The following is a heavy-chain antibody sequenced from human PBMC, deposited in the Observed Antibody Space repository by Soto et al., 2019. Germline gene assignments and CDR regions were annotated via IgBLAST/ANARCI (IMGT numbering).Heavy chain of an antibody. CDR1: GFTVSNNY. Sequence: LRLSCAASGFTVSNNYMSWVRQAPGKGLEWVSIIYSGGSTYYADSVQGRFTISRDNSKNTLFLQMSSLRAEDTAVYYCAREGGGVYCSGGSCYGRYFDFWGQGTRVTVSS. V-gene: IGHV3-53*01. D-gene: IGHD2-15*01. CDR2: IYSGGST. J-gene: IGHJ4*02. CDR3: AREGGGVYCSGGSCYGRYFDF.